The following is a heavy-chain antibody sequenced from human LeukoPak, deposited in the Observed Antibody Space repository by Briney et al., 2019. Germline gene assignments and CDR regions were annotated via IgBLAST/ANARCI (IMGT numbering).Heavy chain of an antibody. Sequence: SVKVSCKASGYTFTSYDINWVRQAPGQGLEWMGGIIPIFSTANYAQKFQGRVTITTDESTSTAYMELSSLRSEDTAVYYCARELSGWYLWLFDYWGQGTLVTVSS. J-gene: IGHJ4*02. D-gene: IGHD6-19*01. CDR1: GYTFTSYD. CDR2: IIPIFSTA. V-gene: IGHV1-69*05. CDR3: ARELSGWYLWLFDY.